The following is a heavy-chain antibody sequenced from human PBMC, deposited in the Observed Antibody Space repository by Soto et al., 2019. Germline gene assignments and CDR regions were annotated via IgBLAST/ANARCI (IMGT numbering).Heavy chain of an antibody. D-gene: IGHD3-22*01. J-gene: IGHJ5*02. CDR3: VRTPYYYDSSGYYYGRS. CDR1: GGTFRSYV. CDR2: IIPIFGRT. V-gene: IGHV1-69*13. Sequence: GASVKVSCKASGGTFRSYVIGWVRQAPGQGLEWMGGIIPIFGRTDYAQKFQDRVTITADEITSTTYMELSSLRSEDTAVYYCVRTPYYYDSSGYYYGRSWGQGTLVTVSS.